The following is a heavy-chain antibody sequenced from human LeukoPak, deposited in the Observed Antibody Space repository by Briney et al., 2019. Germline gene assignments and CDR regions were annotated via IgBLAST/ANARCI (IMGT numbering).Heavy chain of an antibody. Sequence: SETLSLTCTVSGYSISSSSYYWGLIRQPPGKGLEWIGSIYYSGSTYYNPSLKSRVTISVDTSKSQFSLKLSSVTAADTAVYYCARIQLAPGFSWFDPWGQGTLVTVSS. V-gene: IGHV4-39*01. J-gene: IGHJ5*02. D-gene: IGHD1-1*01. CDR3: ARIQLAPGFSWFDP. CDR2: IYYSGST. CDR1: GYSISSSSYY.